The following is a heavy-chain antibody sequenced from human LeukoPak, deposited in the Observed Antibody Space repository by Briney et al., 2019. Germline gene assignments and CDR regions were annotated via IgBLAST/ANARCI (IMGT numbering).Heavy chain of an antibody. CDR2: ISGSGGST. CDR1: GFTFSSYA. D-gene: IGHD6-19*01. CDR3: AKEGSSGWYPQYYFDY. J-gene: IGHJ4*02. V-gene: IGHV3-23*01. Sequence: PGGSLRLSCAASGFTFSSYAMSWVRQAPGKGLEWVSAISGSGGSTYYTDSVKGRFTISRDNSKNTLYLQMNSLRAGDTAVYYCAKEGSSGWYPQYYFDYWGQGTLVAVSS.